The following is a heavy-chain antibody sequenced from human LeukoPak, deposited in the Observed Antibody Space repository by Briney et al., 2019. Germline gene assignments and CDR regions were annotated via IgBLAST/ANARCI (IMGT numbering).Heavy chain of an antibody. Sequence: SETLSLTCAVYGESFSGYYWSWIRQPPGKGLEWIGEINHSGSTNYNPSLKSRVTTSVDTSKSQFSLKLSSVTAADTAVYYCARAAAAAGHFDYWGQGTLVTVSS. CDR1: GESFSGYY. V-gene: IGHV4-34*01. CDR3: ARAAAAAGHFDY. CDR2: INHSGST. D-gene: IGHD6-13*01. J-gene: IGHJ4*02.